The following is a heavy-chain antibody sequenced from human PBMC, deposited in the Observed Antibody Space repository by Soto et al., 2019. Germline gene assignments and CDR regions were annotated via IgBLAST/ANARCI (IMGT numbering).Heavy chain of an antibody. J-gene: IGHJ6*02. CDR3: ARSRLGYCTTGVCYIYYYYYGMDV. Sequence: SVKVSCKASGGTFSSYAISWVRQAPGQGLEWMGGIIPIFGTANYAQKFQGRVTITADESTSTAYMELSSLRSEDTAVYYCARSRLGYCTTGVCYIYYYYYGMDVWGQGTTVPVS. CDR1: GGTFSSYA. D-gene: IGHD2-8*01. V-gene: IGHV1-69*13. CDR2: IIPIFGTA.